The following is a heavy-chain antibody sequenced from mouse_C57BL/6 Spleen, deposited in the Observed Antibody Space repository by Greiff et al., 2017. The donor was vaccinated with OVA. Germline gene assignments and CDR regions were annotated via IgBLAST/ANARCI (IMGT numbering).Heavy chain of an antibody. CDR1: GYTFTDYY. J-gene: IGHJ2*01. CDR2: IYPGSGNT. Sequence: VQLQQSGAELVGPGASVKLSCKASGYTFTDYYINWVKQRPGQGLEWIARIYPGSGNTYYNEKFKGKATLTAEKSSSTAYMQLSSLTSEDSAVYFCARNGYYFDYWGQGTTLTVSS. CDR3: ARNGYYFDY. V-gene: IGHV1-76*01. D-gene: IGHD2-2*01.